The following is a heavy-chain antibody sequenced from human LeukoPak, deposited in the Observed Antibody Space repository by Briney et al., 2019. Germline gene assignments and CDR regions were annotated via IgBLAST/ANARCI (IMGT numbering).Heavy chain of an antibody. Sequence: SETLSLTCAVYGGSFSGYYWSWIRQPPGKGLEWIGEINHSGSTNYNPSLKSRVTISVDTSKNQFSLKLSSVAAADTAVYYCARVPTYYYGSGSYYNPYYFDYWGQGTLVTVSS. CDR3: ARVPTYYYGSGSYYNPYYFDY. J-gene: IGHJ4*02. CDR2: INHSGST. CDR1: GGSFSGYY. V-gene: IGHV4-34*01. D-gene: IGHD3-10*01.